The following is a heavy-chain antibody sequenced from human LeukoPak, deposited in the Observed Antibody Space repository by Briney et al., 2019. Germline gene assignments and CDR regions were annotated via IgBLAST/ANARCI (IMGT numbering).Heavy chain of an antibody. CDR1: GGSTSSMTG. J-gene: IGHJ1*01. CDR3: LRENGDFCPFFL. V-gene: IGHV4-4*02. Sequence: SETMSPTCGVAGGSTSSMTGGCWVRQPPGQGLEWIGEISLTGETNYNPSLNGRVTMSLDESINQPSLALTSVTAADTAIYYCLRENGDFCPFFLGGRGTLVIVPP. CDR2: ISLTGET. D-gene: IGHD3-16*01.